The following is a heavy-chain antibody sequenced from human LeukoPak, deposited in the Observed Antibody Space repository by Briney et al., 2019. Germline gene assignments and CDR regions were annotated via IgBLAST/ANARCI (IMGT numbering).Heavy chain of an antibody. V-gene: IGHV1-2*02. CDR3: ARVGGFETAGIAVAGYFDY. Sequence: AASVKVSCKASGYTFTGYYMHWVRQAPGQGLEWMGWINPNSGGTNYAQKFQGRVTMTRDTSISTAYMELSRLRSDDTAVYYCARVGGFETAGIAVAGYFDYWGQGTLVTVSS. CDR1: GYTFTGYY. D-gene: IGHD6-19*01. J-gene: IGHJ4*02. CDR2: INPNSGGT.